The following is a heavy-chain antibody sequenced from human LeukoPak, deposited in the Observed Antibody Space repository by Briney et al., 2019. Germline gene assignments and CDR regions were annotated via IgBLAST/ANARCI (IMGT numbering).Heavy chain of an antibody. CDR2: ISDSGDNT. CDR1: GFTFISYT. Sequence: PGGSLRLSCAASGFTFISYTMNWVRQAPGKGLDWVSGISDSGDNTQYADSVKGRFTISRDNSKNTLYLQMNSLRVEDTAVYYCAKAYGGSFFDYWGQGTLVTVSS. CDR3: AKAYGGSFFDY. D-gene: IGHD1-26*01. V-gene: IGHV3-23*01. J-gene: IGHJ4*02.